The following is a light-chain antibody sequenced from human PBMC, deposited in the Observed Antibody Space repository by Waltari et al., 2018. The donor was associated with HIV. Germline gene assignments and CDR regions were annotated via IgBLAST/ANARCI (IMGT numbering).Light chain of an antibody. CDR2: DAS. CDR1: QGIRNY. J-gene: IGKJ3*01. CDR3: QQHNTYPLT. Sequence: LTQSPPFLSASVGDRVTISCRASQGIRNYLAWFQQKPGRAPKLLIFDASTLQSGVPSRFRGSGSGTQFTLTINSLQPEDFAVYYCQQHNTYPLTFGPGT. V-gene: IGKV1-9*01.